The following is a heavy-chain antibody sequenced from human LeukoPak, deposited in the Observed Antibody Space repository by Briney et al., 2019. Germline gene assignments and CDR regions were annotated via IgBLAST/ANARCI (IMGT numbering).Heavy chain of an antibody. CDR2: INHSGST. Sequence: SETLSLTCAVYGGSFSGYYWSWIRQPPGKGLEWIGEINHSGSTNYNPSLKSRVTISVDTSKNQFSLKLSSVTAADTAVYYCARLVAYYDFWSGRRDWYFDLWGRGTLVTVSS. J-gene: IGHJ2*01. CDR3: ARLVAYYDFWSGRRDWYFDL. V-gene: IGHV4-34*01. D-gene: IGHD3-3*01. CDR1: GGSFSGYY.